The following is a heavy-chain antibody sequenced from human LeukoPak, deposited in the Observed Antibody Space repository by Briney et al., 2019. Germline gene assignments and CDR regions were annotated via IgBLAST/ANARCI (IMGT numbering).Heavy chain of an antibody. CDR1: GFTFSSFG. V-gene: IGHV3-30*02. Sequence: GGSLRLSCAASGFTFSSFGMHWVRQAPGQGLEWVAFIRYDGTNKYYADSVKGRFTISRDDSKNTLFLQMNSLKTEDTAVYYCTTAVITPVGFDSWGQGTLVTVSS. J-gene: IGHJ4*02. CDR2: IRYDGTNK. CDR3: TTAVITPVGFDS. D-gene: IGHD3-16*01.